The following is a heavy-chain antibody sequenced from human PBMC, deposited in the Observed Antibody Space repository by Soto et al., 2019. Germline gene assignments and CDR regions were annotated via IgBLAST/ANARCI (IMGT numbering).Heavy chain of an antibody. CDR1: GFTFSSYS. J-gene: IGHJ4*02. CDR3: ARDKYSSGWYLSYYFDY. Sequence: EVQLVESGGGLVQPGGSLRLSCAASGFTFSSYSMNWVRQAPGKGLEWVSYISSSSSTIYYADSVKGRFTISRDNAKNSLYLQMNSLRAEDTAVYYCARDKYSSGWYLSYYFDYWGQGTLVTVSS. CDR2: ISSSSSTI. V-gene: IGHV3-48*01. D-gene: IGHD6-19*01.